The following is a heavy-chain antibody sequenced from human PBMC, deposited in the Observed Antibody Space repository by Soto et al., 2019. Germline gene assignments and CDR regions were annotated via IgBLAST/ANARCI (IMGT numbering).Heavy chain of an antibody. CDR1: GFTFSNRG. CDR3: ASRITAGY. CDR2: ISSNGLTK. J-gene: IGHJ4*02. Sequence: QVQLVESGGGVVQPGGSLRLSCAVSGFTFSNRGMHWVRQAPGKGLEWVALISSNGLTKYYADSVKGRFTISRDNSKDTLYLQMDSLRPEDTALYYCASRITAGYWGQGTLVTVSS. D-gene: IGHD1-20*01. V-gene: IGHV3-30*03.